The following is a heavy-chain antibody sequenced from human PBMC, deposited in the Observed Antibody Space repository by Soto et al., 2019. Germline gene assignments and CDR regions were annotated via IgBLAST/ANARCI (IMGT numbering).Heavy chain of an antibody. Sequence: QVQLVQSGAEVKKPGASVKVSCKASGYTFTSYDINWVRQATGQGLEWMGWMNPNSGNTGYAQKFQGRVTMTRNTSISTAYMELSSLRSEDTAVYYCARGGPYQLPEGAYYYYYMDVWGKGTTVTVSS. J-gene: IGHJ6*03. D-gene: IGHD2-2*01. V-gene: IGHV1-8*01. CDR2: MNPNSGNT. CDR1: GYTFTSYD. CDR3: ARGGPYQLPEGAYYYYYMDV.